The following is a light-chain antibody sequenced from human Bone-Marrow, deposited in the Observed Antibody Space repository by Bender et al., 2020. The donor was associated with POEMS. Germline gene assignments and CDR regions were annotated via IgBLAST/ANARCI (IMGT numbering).Light chain of an antibody. J-gene: IGLJ3*02. CDR2: ECS. CDR3: CSYAGYWV. Sequence: QSALTQPASVSGSPGQSITISCTGTSSDVGSYNLVSWYQHNPGKAPKLMIYECSKRPSGISNRFSGSKSGNTASLTISGLQAEDEADYYCCSYAGYWVFGGGTKLTVL. V-gene: IGLV2-23*01. CDR1: SSDVGSYNL.